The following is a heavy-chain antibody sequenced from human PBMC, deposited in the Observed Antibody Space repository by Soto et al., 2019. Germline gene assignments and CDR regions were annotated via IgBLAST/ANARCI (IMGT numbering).Heavy chain of an antibody. V-gene: IGHV3-23*01. J-gene: IGHJ4*02. CDR2: ISGSGGST. Sequence: GGSLRLSCAASGFTFSSYAMSWVRQAPGKGLEWVSAISGSGGSTYYADSVKGRFTISRDNSKNTLYLQMNSLRAEDTAVYYGAKGIAYCSGGSCYPTLGPFDYWGQGTLVTVSS. CDR3: AKGIAYCSGGSCYPTLGPFDY. D-gene: IGHD2-15*01. CDR1: GFTFSSYA.